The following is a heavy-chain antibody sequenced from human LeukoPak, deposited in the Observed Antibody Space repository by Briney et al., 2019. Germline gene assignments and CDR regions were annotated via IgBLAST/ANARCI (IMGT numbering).Heavy chain of an antibody. V-gene: IGHV4-34*01. CDR3: AREDSSSYRNSGGFDY. D-gene: IGHD6-6*01. CDR2: INHSGST. J-gene: IGHJ4*02. CDR1: GGSFSGYY. Sequence: SETLSLTCAVYGGSFSGYYWRWMPEPPGRGLEGRGEINHSGSTNYNPSLKSRVTISVDTSKNQFSLKLSSVTAADTAVYYCAREDSSSYRNSGGFDYWGQGTLVTVSS.